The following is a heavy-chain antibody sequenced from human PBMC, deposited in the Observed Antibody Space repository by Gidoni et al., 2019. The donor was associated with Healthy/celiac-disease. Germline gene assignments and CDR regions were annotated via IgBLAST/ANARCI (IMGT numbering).Heavy chain of an antibody. CDR3: ARASDYYDSSGYFDY. CDR1: GLPFSSYG. J-gene: IGHJ4*02. D-gene: IGHD3-22*01. CDR2: IWYDGSNK. Sequence: QVQLVESGGGVVQPGRSLRLSCAASGLPFSSYGMHWVRQAPGKGLEWVAVIWYDGSNKYYADSVKGRFTISRDNSKNTLYLQMNSLRAEDTAVYYCARASDYYDSSGYFDYWGQGTLVTVSS. V-gene: IGHV3-33*01.